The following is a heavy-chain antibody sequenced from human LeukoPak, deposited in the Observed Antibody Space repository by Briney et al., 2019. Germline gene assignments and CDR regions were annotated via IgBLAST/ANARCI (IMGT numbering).Heavy chain of an antibody. CDR1: GFTFSSYS. D-gene: IGHD3-22*01. CDR2: ISSSSSYI. Sequence: KPGGSLRLCCAASGFTFSSYSMNWVRQAPGKGLEWVSSISSSSSYIYYADSVKGRFTISRDNAKNSLYLQMNSLRAEDTAVYYCARVGYDSSGYPLWGQGTLVTVSS. J-gene: IGHJ4*02. V-gene: IGHV3-21*01. CDR3: ARVGYDSSGYPL.